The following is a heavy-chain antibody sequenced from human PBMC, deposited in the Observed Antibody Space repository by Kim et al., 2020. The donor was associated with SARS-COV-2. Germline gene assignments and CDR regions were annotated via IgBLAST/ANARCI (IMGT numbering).Heavy chain of an antibody. V-gene: IGHV4-31*02. D-gene: IGHD3-3*01. CDR3: ARGITIFGVVTNGMDV. J-gene: IGHJ6*02. Sequence: LTSRVTISVDTSKNQFSLKLSSVTAADTAVYYCARGITIFGVVTNGMDVWGQGTTVTVSS.